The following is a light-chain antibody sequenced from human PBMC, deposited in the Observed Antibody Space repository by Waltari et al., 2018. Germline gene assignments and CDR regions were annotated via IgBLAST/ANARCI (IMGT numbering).Light chain of an antibody. J-gene: IGKJ1*01. V-gene: IGKV3-20*01. CDR2: RAS. CDR1: QIVGSSS. CDR3: QQHGTLPAT. Sequence: DIVLTQSPGTASLSPGERATLSCRASQIVGSSSLAWYQQKPGQAPRLVIYRASRRATGIPERFRGSGSGTDFSLTISRLEPEDFAVYYCQQHGTLPATFGQGTKVEIK.